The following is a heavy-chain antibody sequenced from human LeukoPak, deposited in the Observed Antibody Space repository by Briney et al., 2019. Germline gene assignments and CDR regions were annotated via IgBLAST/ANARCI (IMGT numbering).Heavy chain of an antibody. CDR3: AKANDYDGNSIDAFDI. Sequence: PGGSLRLSCATSGFTFSSYAMSWVRQAPGKGLEWVSGISGSGGITYYADSVKGRFTISRDISKNTLYLQMNSLRAEDTALYYCAKANDYDGNSIDAFDIWGQGTVVTVSS. V-gene: IGHV3-23*01. CDR2: ISGSGGIT. J-gene: IGHJ3*02. CDR1: GFTFSSYA. D-gene: IGHD4-23*01.